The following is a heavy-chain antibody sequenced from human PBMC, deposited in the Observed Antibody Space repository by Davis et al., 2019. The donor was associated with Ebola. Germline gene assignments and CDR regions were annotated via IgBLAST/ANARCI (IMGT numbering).Heavy chain of an antibody. Sequence: SETLSLTCTVSGGSISSASYFWTWIRQPAGKGLEWIGHISTSGSTNSNPSLKSRLTISVDTSKNHFSLNLSSVTAADTAVYYCARQGGTLYFDYWGRGTLVTVSS. D-gene: IGHD3-16*01. CDR2: ISTSGST. J-gene: IGHJ4*02. CDR1: GGSISSASYF. V-gene: IGHV4-61*09. CDR3: ARQGGTLYFDY.